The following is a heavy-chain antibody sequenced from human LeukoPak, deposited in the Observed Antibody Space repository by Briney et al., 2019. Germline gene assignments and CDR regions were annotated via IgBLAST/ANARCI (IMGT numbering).Heavy chain of an antibody. V-gene: IGHV3-23*01. D-gene: IGHD3-10*01. CDR2: VSGSGGST. J-gene: IGHJ3*01. CDR3: AKRMIRGVNHDAFDL. Sequence: GGSLRLSCAASGFTFEDYDMSWVRQAPGKGLEWVSAVSGSGGSTYYADSVKGLFTISRDNSKNTLYLQMNSLRAEDTAVYYCAKRMIRGVNHDAFDLWGQGTMVTVSS. CDR1: GFTFEDYD.